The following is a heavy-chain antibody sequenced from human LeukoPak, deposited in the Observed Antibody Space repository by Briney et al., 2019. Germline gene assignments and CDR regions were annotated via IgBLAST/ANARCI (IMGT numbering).Heavy chain of an antibody. D-gene: IGHD4-23*01. CDR1: GGSIRSYY. V-gene: IGHV4-59*01. CDR2: IYYSGST. J-gene: IGHJ6*02. CDR3: ARELGATVVNYGMDV. Sequence: SETLSLTCTVSGGSIRSYYWSWIRQPPGKGLEWIGYIYYSGSTDYNPSVKSRVTISVDTPKNQLSLKLTSVTAADTAVYYCARELGATVVNYGMDVWGQGTTVTVSS.